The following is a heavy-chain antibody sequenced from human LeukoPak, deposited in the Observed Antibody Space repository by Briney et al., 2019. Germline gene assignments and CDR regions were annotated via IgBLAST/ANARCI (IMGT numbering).Heavy chain of an antibody. CDR1: GFSFSDFW. CDR2: IKGDGYDT. Sequence: GGSLRLSCAASGFSFSDFWMHWVRQTPGKGLVWVSRIKGDGYDTNYADSVEGRFTISRDNARHTLYLQMNSLRADDTAVYYCASDRVLGSGSLDNWGQGTLVTVSS. V-gene: IGHV3-74*01. J-gene: IGHJ4*02. CDR3: ASDRVLGSGSLDN. D-gene: IGHD3-10*01.